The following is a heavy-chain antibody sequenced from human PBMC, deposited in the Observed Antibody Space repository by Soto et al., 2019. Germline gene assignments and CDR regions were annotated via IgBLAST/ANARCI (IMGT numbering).Heavy chain of an antibody. J-gene: IGHJ6*02. Sequence: QVQLVQSGAEVKKPGASVKVSCKASGYTFTSYGISWVRQAPGQGLEWMGWISAYNGNTNYAQKLQGRVTMTTDTSTSTAYMELRSLRPDDTAVYYCATDSSGYYRYYYYGMDVWGQGTTVTVSS. CDR3: ATDSSGYYRYYYYGMDV. CDR1: GYTFTSYG. V-gene: IGHV1-18*01. CDR2: ISAYNGNT. D-gene: IGHD3-22*01.